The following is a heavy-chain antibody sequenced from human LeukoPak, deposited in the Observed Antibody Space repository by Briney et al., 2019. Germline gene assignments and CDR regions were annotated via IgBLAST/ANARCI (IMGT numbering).Heavy chain of an antibody. CDR1: GITLSNYG. CDR3: AKRGVVIRVILVGFHKEAYYFDS. Sequence: QPGGSLRLSCADSGITLSNYGMSWVRQAPGKGLEWVAGISDSGGRTNYADSVKGRFTISRDNPKNTLYLQMNSLRAEDTAVYFCAKRGVVIRVILVGFHKEAYYFDSWGQGALVTVSS. D-gene: IGHD3-22*01. J-gene: IGHJ4*02. V-gene: IGHV3-23*01. CDR2: ISDSGGRT.